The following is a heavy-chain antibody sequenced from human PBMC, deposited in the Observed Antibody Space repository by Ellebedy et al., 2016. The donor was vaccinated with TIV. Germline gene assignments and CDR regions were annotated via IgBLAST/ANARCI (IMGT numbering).Heavy chain of an antibody. V-gene: IGHV4-39*07. J-gene: IGHJ6*03. Sequence: SETLSLTXTVSGGSISSSSYYWGWIRQPPGKGLEWIGSIYYSGSTYYNPSLKSRVTISVDTSKNQFSLKLSSVTAADTAVYYCAREDSWYYYMDVWGKGTTVTVSS. CDR1: GGSISSSSYY. D-gene: IGHD2-15*01. CDR2: IYYSGST. CDR3: AREDSWYYYMDV.